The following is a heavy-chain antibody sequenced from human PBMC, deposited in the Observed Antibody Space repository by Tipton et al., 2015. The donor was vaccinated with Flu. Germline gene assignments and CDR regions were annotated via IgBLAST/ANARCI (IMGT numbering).Heavy chain of an antibody. CDR2: INPNRGGT. CDR3: ARDTDFDY. J-gene: IGHJ4*02. CDR1: GYTFTGYS. V-gene: IGHV1-2*02. D-gene: IGHD2-8*02. Sequence: QLVQSGPEVKKPGASVKFSCTASGYTFTGYSMQWVRQAPGQGLEWMGWINPNRGGTNYAQKFQGRVTLTRDTSISTAYMELSRLTSDDTAVYYCARDTDFDYWGQGTLVTVSS.